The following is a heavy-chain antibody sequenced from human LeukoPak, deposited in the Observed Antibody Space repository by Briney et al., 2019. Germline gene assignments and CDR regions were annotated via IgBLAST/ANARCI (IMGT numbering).Heavy chain of an antibody. D-gene: IGHD4-23*01. CDR3: AKAVPKAVVTPSFDY. J-gene: IGHJ4*02. Sequence: GGSLRLSCAASGFTFSSYGMSWARQAPGKGLEWVSAISGSAVSTYYADSVKGRFTISRDNSKNTLYLQMNSLRVEDTAVYYCAKAVPKAVVTPSFDYWGQGTLVTVSS. V-gene: IGHV3-23*01. CDR1: GFTFSSYG. CDR2: ISGSAVST.